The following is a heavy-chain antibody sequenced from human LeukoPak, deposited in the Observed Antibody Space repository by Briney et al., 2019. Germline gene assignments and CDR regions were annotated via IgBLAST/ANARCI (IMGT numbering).Heavy chain of an antibody. CDR2: IYSGGST. J-gene: IGHJ4*02. CDR3: AREGSWSLDY. V-gene: IGHV3-66*01. D-gene: IGHD6-13*01. CDR1: GFTVSNNY. Sequence: GGSLRLSCAASGFTVSNNYMSWVRQAPGKRLEWVSVIYSGGSTYYVDSVKGRFTISRDNSKNTLYLQMNSLRAEDTAVYYCAREGSWSLDYWGQGTLVTVSS.